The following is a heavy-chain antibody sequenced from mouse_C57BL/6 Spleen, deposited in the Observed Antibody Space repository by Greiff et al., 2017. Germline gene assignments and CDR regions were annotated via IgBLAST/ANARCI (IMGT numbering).Heavy chain of an antibody. V-gene: IGHV1-55*01. CDR2: IYPGSGST. CDR3: ARGSYGYFDV. J-gene: IGHJ1*03. CDR1: GYTFTSYW. Sequence: QVQLQQPGAELVQPGASVKMSCKASGYTFTSYWITWVKQRPGQGLEWIGDIYPGSGSTNYNEKFKSKATLTVDTSSSTAYMQLSSLTSEDAAVYYCARGSYGYFDVWGTGTTVTVSS.